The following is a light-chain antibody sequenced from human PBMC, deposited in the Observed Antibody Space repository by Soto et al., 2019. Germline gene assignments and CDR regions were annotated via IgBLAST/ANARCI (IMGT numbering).Light chain of an antibody. J-gene: IGKJ1*01. V-gene: IGKV3-15*01. CDR1: QSVSSN. CDR3: QQYNNWPPVT. Sequence: EIVMTQSPATLSVSPGERATLSCRASQSVSSNLAWYQQKPGQAPRLLIYGASTRATGIPARFSGSGSGTEFTLTISSLXSEDFAVYYCQQYNNWPPVTFGQGTKVDIK. CDR2: GAS.